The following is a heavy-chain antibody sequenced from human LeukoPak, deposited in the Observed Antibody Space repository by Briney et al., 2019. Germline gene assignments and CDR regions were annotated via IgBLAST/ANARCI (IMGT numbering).Heavy chain of an antibody. D-gene: IGHD2-8*01. CDR3: ASTHPSSGLYGP. Sequence: ASVKVSCKASGYTFTGYYMHWVRQAPGQGLEWMGRINPNSGGTNYAQKFQGRVTITADESTSTAYMELSSLRSEDTAVYYCASTHPSSGLYGPWGQGTLVTVSS. CDR2: INPNSGGT. J-gene: IGHJ5*02. CDR1: GYTFTGYY. V-gene: IGHV1-2*06.